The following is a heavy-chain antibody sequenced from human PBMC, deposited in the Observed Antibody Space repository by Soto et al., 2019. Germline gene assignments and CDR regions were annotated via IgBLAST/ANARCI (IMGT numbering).Heavy chain of an antibody. Sequence: PGGALRLSCAASGFTFSSYSMNWVRQAPGKGLEWVSSISSSSSYIYYADSVKGRFTISRDNAKNPLYLQMNSLRAEDTAVYYCARDRGGIIVLMVYARGAYMDVWGKGTTVTVS. CDR3: ARDRGGIIVLMVYARGAYMDV. CDR2: ISSSSSYI. V-gene: IGHV3-21*01. D-gene: IGHD2-8*01. J-gene: IGHJ6*03. CDR1: GFTFSSYS.